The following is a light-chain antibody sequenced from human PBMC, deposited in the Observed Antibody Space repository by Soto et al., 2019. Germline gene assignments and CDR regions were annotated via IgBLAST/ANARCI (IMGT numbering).Light chain of an antibody. CDR2: KAS. CDR3: QQYSSWGT. CDR1: QRISNW. V-gene: IGKV1-5*03. J-gene: IGKJ1*01. Sequence: DIQMTQSPSTLSASVGDRVTITCRASQRISNWLAWYQQKPGKAPKLLIYKASSLESGVPSRFSGSGSGTEFTLTISSLQPDDFATYYCQQYSSWGTFGQGTKVEIK.